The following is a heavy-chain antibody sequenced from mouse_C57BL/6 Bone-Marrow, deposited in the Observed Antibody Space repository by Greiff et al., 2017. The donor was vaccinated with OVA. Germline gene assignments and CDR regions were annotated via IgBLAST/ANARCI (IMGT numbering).Heavy chain of an antibody. D-gene: IGHD2-5*01. J-gene: IGHJ3*01. V-gene: IGHV3-1*01. CDR1: GYSITSGYD. CDR2: ISYSGST. Sequence: DVKLQESGPGMVKPSQSLSLTCTVTGYSITSGYDWHWIRHFPGNKLEWMGYISYSGSTNYNPSLKSRISITHDTSKNHFFLKLNSVTTEDTATYYCARGNYSIWFAYWGQGTLVTVSA. CDR3: ARGNYSIWFAY.